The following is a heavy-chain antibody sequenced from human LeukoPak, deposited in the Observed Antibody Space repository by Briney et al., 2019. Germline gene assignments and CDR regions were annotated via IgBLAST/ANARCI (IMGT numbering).Heavy chain of an antibody. Sequence: GESLKISCKGSGYSFTSYWIGWVRQMPVKGLEWMGIIYPGDSDTRYSPSFQGQVTISADKSISTAYLQWSSLKASDTAMYYCAREYSSSSRWFDPWGQGTLVTVSS. CDR2: IYPGDSDT. V-gene: IGHV5-51*01. CDR3: AREYSSSSRWFDP. CDR1: GYSFTSYW. J-gene: IGHJ5*02. D-gene: IGHD6-6*01.